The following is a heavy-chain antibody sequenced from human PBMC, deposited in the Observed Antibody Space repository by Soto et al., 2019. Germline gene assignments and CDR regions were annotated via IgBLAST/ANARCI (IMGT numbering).Heavy chain of an antibody. D-gene: IGHD3-16*01. J-gene: IGHJ4*02. CDR1: GFTFSNYA. V-gene: IGHV3-30*18. CDR3: AKDLRPLGELLGGVDY. CDR2: ISLDGTYK. Sequence: GGSLRLSCAASGFTFSNYAMHWVRQPPGKGLEWVAVISLDGTYKYYVDSLKGRFTISRDNSKNTLYLQMNSLRPEDTASYYCAKDLRPLGELLGGVDYWGQGTPVTVSS.